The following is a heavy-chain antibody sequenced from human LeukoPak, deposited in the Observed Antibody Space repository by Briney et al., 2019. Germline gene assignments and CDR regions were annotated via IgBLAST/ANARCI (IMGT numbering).Heavy chain of an antibody. J-gene: IGHJ4*02. V-gene: IGHV3-23*01. Sequence: GGSLRLSCAASGFTFSSYAMSWVRQAPGKGLEWVSAISGSGGSTYYADSVKGRFAISRDNSKNTLYLQMNSLRAEDTAVYYCAKDRVVGATKARYYFDYWGQGALVTVSS. CDR1: GFTFSSYA. D-gene: IGHD1-26*01. CDR2: ISGSGGST. CDR3: AKDRVVGATKARYYFDY.